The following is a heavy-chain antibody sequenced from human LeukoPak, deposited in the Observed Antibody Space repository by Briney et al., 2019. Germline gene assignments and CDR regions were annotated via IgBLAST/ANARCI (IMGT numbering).Heavy chain of an antibody. CDR1: GFTFSSYA. V-gene: IGHV3-23*01. D-gene: IGHD3-22*01. CDR3: AKDTQNYYDSSGWFDP. Sequence: GGSLRLSCAASGFTFSSYAMSWVRQAPGKGLEWVSAISGSGGSTYYADSVKGRFTISRDNSKNTLYLQMNSLRAEDTAVYYCAKDTQNYYDSSGWFDPWGQGTLVTVSS. CDR2: ISGSGGST. J-gene: IGHJ5*02.